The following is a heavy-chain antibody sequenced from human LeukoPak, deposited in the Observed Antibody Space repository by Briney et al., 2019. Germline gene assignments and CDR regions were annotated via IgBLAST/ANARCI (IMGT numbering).Heavy chain of an antibody. J-gene: IGHJ4*02. CDR1: GGSISSYY. Sequence: PSETLSLTCTVSGGSISSYYWTWIRQPPGKGLEWIGYIYYSGSTYYNPSLKSRVTISVDTSKNQFSLKLSSVTAADTAVYYCARSTTVTTYDYWGQGTLVTVSS. CDR2: IYYSGST. D-gene: IGHD4-17*01. CDR3: ARSTTVTTYDY. V-gene: IGHV4-59*08.